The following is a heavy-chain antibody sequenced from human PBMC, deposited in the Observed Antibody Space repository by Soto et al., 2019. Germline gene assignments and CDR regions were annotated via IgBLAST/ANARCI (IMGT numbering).Heavy chain of an antibody. J-gene: IGHJ6*02. CDR2: LNPRGGST. CDR1: GYTFTNYY. Sequence: QVQLVQSGAEVKKPGASVKVSCKTSGYTFTNYYLHWVRQAPGQGLEWMGILNPRGGSTTYAQKFQGRVSMTSDTSTNTFNLELSGLRSEDTAVYYCARDGIAVAGTSPDLYYYYGMDVWGQGTTVTVSS. D-gene: IGHD6-19*01. CDR3: ARDGIAVAGTSPDLYYYYGMDV. V-gene: IGHV1-46*01.